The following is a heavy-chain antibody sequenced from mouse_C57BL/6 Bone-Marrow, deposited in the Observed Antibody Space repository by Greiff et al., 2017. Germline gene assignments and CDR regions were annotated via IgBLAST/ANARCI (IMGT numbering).Heavy chain of an antibody. CDR3: ARDIGFNYGFAY. CDR1: GFTFSSYA. V-gene: IGHV5-4*01. Sequence: EVKLMESGGGLVKPGGSLKLSCAASGFTFSSYAMSWVRQTPEKRLEWVATISDGGSYTYYPDNVKGRFTISRDNAKNNLYLQMSHLKSEDTAMYYCARDIGFNYGFAYWGQGTLVTVSA. D-gene: IGHD2-1*01. J-gene: IGHJ3*01. CDR2: ISDGGSYT.